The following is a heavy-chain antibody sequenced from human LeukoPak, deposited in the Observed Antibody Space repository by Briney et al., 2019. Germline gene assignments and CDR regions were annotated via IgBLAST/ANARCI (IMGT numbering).Heavy chain of an antibody. D-gene: IGHD5-12*01. CDR3: ARDPGYSGYDYGSY. Sequence: PGGSLRLSCAASGFTFSSYSMNWVRQAPGKGLEWVSSISSSRSYIYYADSVKGRFTISRDNAKNSLYLQMNSPRAEDTAVYYCARDPGYSGYDYGSYWGQGTLVTVSS. V-gene: IGHV3-21*01. CDR1: GFTFSSYS. CDR2: ISSSRSYI. J-gene: IGHJ4*02.